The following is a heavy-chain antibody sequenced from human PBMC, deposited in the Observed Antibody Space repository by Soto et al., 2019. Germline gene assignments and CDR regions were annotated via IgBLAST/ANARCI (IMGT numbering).Heavy chain of an antibody. CDR3: AASPGWLGEGSGGLDV. V-gene: IGHV1-18*01. CDR1: GYTFTSYG. CDR2: ISAYNGNT. J-gene: IGHJ6*02. Sequence: GASVKVSCKASGYTFTSYGISWVRQAPGQGLEWMGWISAYNGNTNYAQKLQGRVTMTTDTSTSTAYMELRSLRSDDTAVYYCAASPGWLGEGSGGLDVWGLGATVTVSS. D-gene: IGHD3-10*01.